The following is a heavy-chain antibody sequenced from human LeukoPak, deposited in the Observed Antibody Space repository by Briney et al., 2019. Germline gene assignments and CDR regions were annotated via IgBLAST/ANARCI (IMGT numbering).Heavy chain of an antibody. V-gene: IGHV4-39*01. J-gene: IGHJ4*02. CDR2: IYYSGST. D-gene: IGHD2-15*01. CDR3: ASHLGYCSGGSCFTFDY. CDR1: GGSISSSSYY. Sequence: SETLSLTCTVSGGSISSSSYYWGWIRQPPGKGLEWIGSIYYSGSTYYNPSLKSRVTMSVDTSKNQFSLKLSSVTAADTAVYYCASHLGYCSGGSCFTFDYWGQGTLVTVSS.